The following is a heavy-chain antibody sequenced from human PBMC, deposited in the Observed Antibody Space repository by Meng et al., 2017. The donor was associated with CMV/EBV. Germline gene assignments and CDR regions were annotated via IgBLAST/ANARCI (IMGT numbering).Heavy chain of an antibody. J-gene: IGHJ4*02. Sequence: KVSCKASGGTFSSYAISWVRQAPGQGLEWMGGIIPIFGTANYAQKFQGRVTITTDESTSTAYMELSSLRSEDTAVYYCASGGSYLKYYFDYWGQGTLVTVSS. CDR1: GGTFSSYA. V-gene: IGHV1-69*05. CDR2: IIPIFGTA. D-gene: IGHD1-26*01. CDR3: ASGGSYLKYYFDY.